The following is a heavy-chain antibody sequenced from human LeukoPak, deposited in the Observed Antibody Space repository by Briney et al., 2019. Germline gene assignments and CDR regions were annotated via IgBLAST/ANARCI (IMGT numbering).Heavy chain of an antibody. J-gene: IGHJ5*02. V-gene: IGHV4-39*07. Sequence: SETLSLTCTVSGGSISSSSYYWGWIRQPPGKGLEWIGSFYYSGSTYYNPSLKSRVTISVDTSKNQFSLKLSSVTAADTAVYYCARDLVGRKGWFDPWGQGTLVTVSS. CDR3: ARDLVGRKGWFDP. CDR2: FYYSGST. CDR1: GGSISSSSYY. D-gene: IGHD2-15*01.